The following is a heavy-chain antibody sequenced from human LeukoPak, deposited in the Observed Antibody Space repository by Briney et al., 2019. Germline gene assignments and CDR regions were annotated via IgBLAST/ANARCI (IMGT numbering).Heavy chain of an antibody. CDR3: ARHSRQYYPRGEFDP. Sequence: SETLSLTCTVSGGSISSSSYYWGWIRQPPGKGLEWIGSIYYSGSTYYNPSLKSRVTISVDTSKNQFSLKLSSVTAADTAVYYCARHSRQYYPRGEFDPWGQGTLVTVSS. D-gene: IGHD1-26*01. CDR1: GGSISSSSYY. CDR2: IYYSGST. V-gene: IGHV4-39*01. J-gene: IGHJ5*02.